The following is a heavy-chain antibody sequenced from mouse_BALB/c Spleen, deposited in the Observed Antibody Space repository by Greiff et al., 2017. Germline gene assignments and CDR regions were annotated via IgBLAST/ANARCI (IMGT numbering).Heavy chain of an antibody. J-gene: IGHJ3*01. Sequence: EVQRVESGGGLVQPGGSRKLSCAASGFTFSSFGMHWVRQAPEKGLEWVAYISSGSSTIYYADTVKGRFTISRDNPKNTLFLQMTSLRSEDTAMYYCARSEGWFAYWGQGTLVTVSA. CDR1: GFTFSSFG. CDR2: ISSGSSTI. V-gene: IGHV5-17*02. CDR3: ARSEGWFAY.